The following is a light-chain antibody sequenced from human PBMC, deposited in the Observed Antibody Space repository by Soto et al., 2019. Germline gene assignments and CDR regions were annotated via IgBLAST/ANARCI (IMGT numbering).Light chain of an antibody. J-gene: IGKJ1*01. CDR3: HHYKMYSEA. CDR1: QSIGSW. Sequence: DIQMTQSPSTLTGSIGDRVIITCRASQSIGSWLAWYQQQPGKAPKLLIYKASTLKSVVPSRFSGSGSGTEITLTISRLQPHDFATSYCHHYKMYSEAFGRGTKVDIK. CDR2: KAS. V-gene: IGKV1-5*03.